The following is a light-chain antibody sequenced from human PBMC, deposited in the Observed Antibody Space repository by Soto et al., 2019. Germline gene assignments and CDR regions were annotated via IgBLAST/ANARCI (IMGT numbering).Light chain of an antibody. CDR1: STDGGDSYH. CDR2: EGC. Sequence: QSALTQPASVSGSPGQSITISCTGMSTDGGDSYHVSWYQHYPGKAPKVIIYEGCNRPSGVSHRFSGSKSGNMASLTISGLQAEDEADYYCCSYAGSSTWLFGGGTKLTVL. V-gene: IGLV2-23*01. J-gene: IGLJ2*01. CDR3: CSYAGSSTWL.